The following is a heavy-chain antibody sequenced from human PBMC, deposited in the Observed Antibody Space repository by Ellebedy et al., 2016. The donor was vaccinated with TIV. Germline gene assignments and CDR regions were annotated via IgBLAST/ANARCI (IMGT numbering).Heavy chain of an antibody. D-gene: IGHD3-3*01. J-gene: IGHJ5*02. Sequence: MPSETLSLTCTVSGASINNYYWSWIRQPPGKGLEWIGYVYYSGSTKYNPSLKSRVTISIDTSKNQFSLKLSSVTAADTAVYYCGRDYDFWSGSWFDPWGQGTLVTVSS. CDR1: GASINNYY. V-gene: IGHV4-59*01. CDR2: VYYSGST. CDR3: GRDYDFWSGSWFDP.